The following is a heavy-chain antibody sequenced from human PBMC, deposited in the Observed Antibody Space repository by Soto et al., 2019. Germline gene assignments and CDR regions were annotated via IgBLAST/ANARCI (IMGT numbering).Heavy chain of an antibody. Sequence: EVQLLESGGGLVQPGGSLRLSCAASGFTFSSYAMSWVRQAPGKGLEWVSAISGSGGSTYYADSVKGRFTISRDNSKNTLYLQMNSLRAEDTAVYYSAKARDDYYYYMDVWGKGTTVTVSS. CDR3: AKARDDYYYYMDV. CDR1: GFTFSSYA. J-gene: IGHJ6*03. CDR2: ISGSGGST. V-gene: IGHV3-23*01.